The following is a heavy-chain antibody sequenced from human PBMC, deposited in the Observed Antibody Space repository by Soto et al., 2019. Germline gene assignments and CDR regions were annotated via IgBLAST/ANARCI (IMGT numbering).Heavy chain of an antibody. D-gene: IGHD5-18*01. V-gene: IGHV6-1*01. Sequence: SQTLSLTCVISGDSVSSNSAAWNWIRQSPSRGLEWLGRTYYRSRWYNDYAVSVRSRITVNADTSKNQFSLHLNSVTPEDTAVYYCARDVYGYSSRLFDYWGQGTLVTVSS. CDR3: ARDVYGYSSRLFDY. CDR1: GDSVSSNSAA. J-gene: IGHJ4*02. CDR2: TYYRSRWYN.